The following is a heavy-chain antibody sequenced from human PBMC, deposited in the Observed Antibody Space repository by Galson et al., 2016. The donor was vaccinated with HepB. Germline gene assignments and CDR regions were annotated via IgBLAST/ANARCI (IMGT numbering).Heavy chain of an antibody. CDR1: GFSFSSYS. Sequence: LRLSCAASGFSFSSYSMNWVRQAPGKGLEWVPSISSSGSYIYYADSVKGRFTISRDNAKNSLYPQVNSLRAEDTAVYYCATSPILRYFDWLRSQGHERFDYWGQGTLVTVSS. D-gene: IGHD3-9*01. J-gene: IGHJ4*02. CDR3: ATSPILRYFDWLRSQGHERFDY. CDR2: ISSSGSYI. V-gene: IGHV3-21*01.